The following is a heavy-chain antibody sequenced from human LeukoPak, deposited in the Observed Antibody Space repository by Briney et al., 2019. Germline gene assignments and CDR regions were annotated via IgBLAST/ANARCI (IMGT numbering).Heavy chain of an antibody. D-gene: IGHD1-14*01. CDR1: GFTFSDYY. CDR3: ARVRPQWGEDY. V-gene: IGHV3-11*05. J-gene: IGHJ4*02. CDR2: ISSSSSYT. Sequence: GGSLRLSCAASGFTFSDYYMSWIGQAPGKGLEWVSYISSSSSYTNYADSVKGRFTISRDNAKNSLYLQMNSLRAEDTAVYYCARVRPQWGEDYWGQGTLVTVSS.